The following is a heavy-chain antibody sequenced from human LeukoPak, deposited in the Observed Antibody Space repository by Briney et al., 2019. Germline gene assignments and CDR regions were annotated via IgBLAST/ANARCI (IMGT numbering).Heavy chain of an antibody. J-gene: IGHJ3*02. D-gene: IGHD5-24*01. V-gene: IGHV3-11*01. CDR1: GFTFSDYY. CDR3: ARDHLEMATDDAFDI. CDR2: ISSSGSTI. Sequence: PGGSLRLSCAASGFTFSDYYMSWIRQAPGKGLEWVSYISSSGSTIYYADSVKSRFTISRDNATNSLYLQMNSLRAEDTAVYYCARDHLEMATDDAFDIWGQGTMVTVSS.